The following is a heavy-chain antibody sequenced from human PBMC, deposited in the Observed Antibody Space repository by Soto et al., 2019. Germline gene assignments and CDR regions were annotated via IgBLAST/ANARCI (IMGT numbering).Heavy chain of an antibody. Sequence: SETLSLTCTVSGGSISSYHWSWIRQPAGKGLEWIGRIYTSGSTKYNSFLKSRVTMSVDTSKNQFSLKLSSVTAADTAVYYCARGASDSSGYYYDYWGQGTLVTVSS. J-gene: IGHJ4*02. CDR2: IYTSGST. CDR1: GGSISSYH. V-gene: IGHV4-4*07. D-gene: IGHD3-22*01. CDR3: ARGASDSSGYYYDY.